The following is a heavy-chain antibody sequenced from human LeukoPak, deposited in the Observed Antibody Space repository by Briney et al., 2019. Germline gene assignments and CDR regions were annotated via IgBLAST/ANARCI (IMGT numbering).Heavy chain of an antibody. J-gene: IGHJ6*03. CDR2: IYSGGST. Sequence: PGGSLRLSCAASGFTLSSNYMRWVRQAPGKGLEWLSVIYSGGSTYYADSVKGRFTISRDNSKNTLYLQMNSLRAEDTAVYYCASGSGSYRTPYYYMDVWGTGTTVTVSS. D-gene: IGHD3-10*01. CDR1: GFTLSSNY. CDR3: ASGSGSYRTPYYYMDV. V-gene: IGHV3-53*01.